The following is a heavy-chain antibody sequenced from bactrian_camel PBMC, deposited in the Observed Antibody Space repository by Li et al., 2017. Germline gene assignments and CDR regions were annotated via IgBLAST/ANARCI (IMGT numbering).Heavy chain of an antibody. J-gene: IGHJ4*01. CDR2: INSGGGST. D-gene: IGHD2*01. CDR1: EYTYSKNC. Sequence: VQLVESGGGSVQAGGSLRLSCVASEYTYSKNCMGWFRQAPGKELEWVSGINSGGGSTYYLDSVKGRFTISRDNAKNTLYLQMNSLTPEDTAMYSCASDPYTDCSGAWADGKEYSVCSQGPQVTVS. V-gene: IGHV3S40*01.